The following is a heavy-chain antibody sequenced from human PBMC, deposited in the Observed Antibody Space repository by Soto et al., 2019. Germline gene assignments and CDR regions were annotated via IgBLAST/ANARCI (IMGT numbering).Heavy chain of an antibody. CDR2: INPNSVNT. CDR3: ATTGADCTQGVCYDY. CDR1: GYTFTSYD. J-gene: IGHJ4*02. V-gene: IGHV1-8*01. Sequence: ASVKVSCKASGYTFTSYDINWARQATGQGLEWMGWINPNSVNTGYAQKLQGRVTVTTDTSTSTVYMELRSLTYDDTAVYYCATTGADCTQGVCYDYWGQGTLVTVSS. D-gene: IGHD2-8*01.